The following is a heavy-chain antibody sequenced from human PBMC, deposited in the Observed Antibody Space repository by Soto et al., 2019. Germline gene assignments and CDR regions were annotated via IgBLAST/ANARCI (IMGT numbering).Heavy chain of an antibody. CDR1: GGSVSRGGYY. D-gene: IGHD3-16*02. V-gene: IGHV4-31*03. CDR3: ARNSHLGDLSLGY. CDR2: IRYDGRT. J-gene: IGHJ4*02. Sequence: QVQLQESGPGLVKPSQTLSLTCTVSGGSVSRGGYYWSWIRHYPGKGLEWIGYIRYDGRTYYDLSLKSRITMSVATSKNEFALNLSSVTAADTAVYHCARNSHLGDLSLGYWGQGILVSVSS.